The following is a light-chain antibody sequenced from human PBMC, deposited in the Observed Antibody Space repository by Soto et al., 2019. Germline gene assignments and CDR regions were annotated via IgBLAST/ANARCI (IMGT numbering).Light chain of an antibody. J-gene: IGKJ1*01. V-gene: IGKV4-1*01. CDR1: QSVLYSSNNQNY. CDR3: QQHYSTPLT. Sequence: DIVMTQSPDSLAVSLGERATINCKSSQSVLYSSNNQNYLAWYQQKPGQPPKLLIYWASILESGVPDRFSGSGSGTDFTLIISSLQAEDVAVYYCQQHYSTPLTFGQGTKVEIK. CDR2: WAS.